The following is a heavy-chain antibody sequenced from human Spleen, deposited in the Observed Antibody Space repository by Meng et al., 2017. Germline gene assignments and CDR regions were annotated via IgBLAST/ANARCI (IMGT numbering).Heavy chain of an antibody. J-gene: IGHJ3*02. CDR1: GFTFDNYA. D-gene: IGHD6-19*01. Sequence: SLKISCAASGFTFDNYAMHWVRQAPGKGLEWVSGINWNSDSIAYADSVKGRFTISRDNAKNCLYLQMNSLRAEDTAVYYCTIYTSGHIWGQGTMVTVSS. V-gene: IGHV3-9*01. CDR3: TIYTSGHI. CDR2: INWNSDSI.